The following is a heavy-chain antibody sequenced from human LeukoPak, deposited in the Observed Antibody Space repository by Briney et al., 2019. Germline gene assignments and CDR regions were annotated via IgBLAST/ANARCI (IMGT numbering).Heavy chain of an antibody. CDR1: GFTFDGYA. V-gene: IGHV3-43*02. Sequence: GGSLRLSCVASGFTFDGYAMHWVRQAPGKGLEGVSRINADGGRTYYADSVNGRFTIPRDNSKNSLYLQMNSLRSEDSAVYYHGMDVWGQGTTVIVSS. J-gene: IGHJ6*02. CDR3: GMDV. CDR2: INADGGRT.